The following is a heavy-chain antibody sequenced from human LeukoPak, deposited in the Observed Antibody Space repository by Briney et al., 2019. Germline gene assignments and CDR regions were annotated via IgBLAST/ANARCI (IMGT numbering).Heavy chain of an antibody. Sequence: GKSLRLSCAASGFTFNNYGMHWVRQAPGKGLEWVAVISYDGSNKYYADSVKGRFTISRDNSKNTLYLQMNSLRAEDTAVYYCARGYSSSWYGHFDYWGRGTLVTVSS. V-gene: IGHV3-30*03. J-gene: IGHJ4*02. D-gene: IGHD6-13*01. CDR2: ISYDGSNK. CDR3: ARGYSSSWYGHFDY. CDR1: GFTFNNYG.